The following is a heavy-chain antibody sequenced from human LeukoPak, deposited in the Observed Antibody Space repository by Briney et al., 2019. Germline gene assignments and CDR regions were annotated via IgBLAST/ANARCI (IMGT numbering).Heavy chain of an antibody. CDR3: ARALAVAGTGGFDP. V-gene: IGHV3-74*01. D-gene: IGHD6-19*01. Sequence: GGSLRLSCAASGFTFSSYWMHWVRQAPGKGLVWVSRINSDGSSTSYADSAKGRFTISRDNAKNTLYLQMNSLRAEDTAVYYCARALAVAGTGGFDPWGQGTLVTVSS. J-gene: IGHJ5*02. CDR2: INSDGSST. CDR1: GFTFSSYW.